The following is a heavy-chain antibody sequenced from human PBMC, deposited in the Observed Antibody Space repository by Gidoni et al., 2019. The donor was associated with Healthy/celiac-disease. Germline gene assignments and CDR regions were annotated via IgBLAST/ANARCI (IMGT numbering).Heavy chain of an antibody. V-gene: IGHV4-59*01. CDR1: GGSISSYY. D-gene: IGHD3-10*01. CDR2: IYYSGST. CDR3: ARDSAKGYYGSGSYVD. Sequence: QVQLQESGPGLVKPSETLSLTCTVSGGSISSYYWSWIRQPPGKGLEWIGYIYYSGSTNYNPSLKSRVTISVDTSKNQFSLKLSSVTAADTAVYYCARDSAKGYYGSGSYVDWGQGTLVTVSS. J-gene: IGHJ4*02.